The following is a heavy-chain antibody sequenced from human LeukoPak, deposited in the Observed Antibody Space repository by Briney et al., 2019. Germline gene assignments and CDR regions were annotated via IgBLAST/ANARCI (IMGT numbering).Heavy chain of an antibody. D-gene: IGHD2-2*01. CDR2: IYYSGST. Sequence: PSETLSLTCTVSGGSISSGSYYWSWIRQPPGKGLEWIGSIYYSGSTYYNPSLKSRVTISVDTSKNQFSLKLSFVTAADTAVYYCARVGEGYQLLRYYYYYMGVWGKGTTVTVSS. CDR3: ARVGEGYQLLRYYYYYMGV. V-gene: IGHV4-39*07. J-gene: IGHJ6*03. CDR1: GGSISSGSYY.